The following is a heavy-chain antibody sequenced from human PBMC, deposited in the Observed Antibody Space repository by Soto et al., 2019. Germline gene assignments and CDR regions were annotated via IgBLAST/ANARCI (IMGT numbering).Heavy chain of an antibody. V-gene: IGHV1-8*01. CDR1: GYTFTSYD. Sequence: QVQLVQSGAEVKKPGASVKVSCKASGYTFTSYDINWVRQATGQGLEWMGWMNPNSGNTGYAQKFQGGVTMTRNTSISTAYMELSSLRSEDTAVHYCARQDTATYYYYYGMDVWGQGTTVTVSS. J-gene: IGHJ6*02. D-gene: IGHD5-18*01. CDR3: ARQDTATYYYYYGMDV. CDR2: MNPNSGNT.